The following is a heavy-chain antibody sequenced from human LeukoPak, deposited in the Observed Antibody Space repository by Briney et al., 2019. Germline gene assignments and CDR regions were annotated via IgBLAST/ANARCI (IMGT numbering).Heavy chain of an antibody. CDR1: GFTFSSYG. V-gene: IGHV3-30*18. Sequence: GRSLRLSCAASGFTFSSYGIHWVRQTPGKGLEWVAVISNDGSNKYYADSVKGRFTISRDNSKNTLYLQMNSLRAEDTAVYYCAKETGRWELEWGQGTLVTVSS. CDR3: AKETGRWELE. CDR2: ISNDGSNK. D-gene: IGHD1-26*01. J-gene: IGHJ4*02.